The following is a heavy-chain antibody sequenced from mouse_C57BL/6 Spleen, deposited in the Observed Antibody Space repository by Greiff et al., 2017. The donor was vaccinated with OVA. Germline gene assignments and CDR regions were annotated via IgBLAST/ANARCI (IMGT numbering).Heavy chain of an antibody. CDR1: GYSFTGYY. CDR3: ARRDYYGSSPD. V-gene: IGHV1-42*01. J-gene: IGHJ3*01. D-gene: IGHD1-1*01. CDR2: LNPSTGGT. Sequence: EFPLQPSGPELVTPGASVTISCKASGYSFTGYYMNWVKQSPEKSLEWIGELNPSTGGTTYNQKFKAKATLTVDKSSSTAYMQLKSLTSEDSAVYYCARRDYYGSSPDWGQGTLVTVSA.